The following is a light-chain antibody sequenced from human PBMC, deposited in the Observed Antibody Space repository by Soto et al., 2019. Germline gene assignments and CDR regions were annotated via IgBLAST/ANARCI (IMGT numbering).Light chain of an antibody. V-gene: IGLV2-14*01. CDR2: DVS. J-gene: IGLJ1*01. Sequence: QSVLTQPASVSGSPGQSITISCTGTSSDVGGYNYVSWYQQHPGKAPKLMIYDVSNRPSGVSNRFSGSKSGNTASLTISWLQAEDEADYYCSSYTSSTRHVFGTGTKVTVL. CDR3: SSYTSSTRHV. CDR1: SSDVGGYNY.